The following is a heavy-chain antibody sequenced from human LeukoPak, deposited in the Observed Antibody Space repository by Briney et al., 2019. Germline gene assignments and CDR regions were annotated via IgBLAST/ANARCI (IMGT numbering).Heavy chain of an antibody. CDR1: GFTFSNYA. D-gene: IGHD4-11*01. CDR3: ARLFGMSTV. V-gene: IGHV3-30-3*01. J-gene: IGHJ4*02. Sequence: PGGSLRLSCAASGFTFSNYAMHWVRQAPGKGLEWVAVISYDGTNKYYADSVKGRFTISRDNAKNTLYLQMNSLRAEDTAVYYCARLFGMSTVWGQGTLVAVSS. CDR2: ISYDGTNK.